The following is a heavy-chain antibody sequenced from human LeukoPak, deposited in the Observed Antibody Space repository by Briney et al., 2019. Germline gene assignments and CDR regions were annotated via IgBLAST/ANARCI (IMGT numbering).Heavy chain of an antibody. CDR1: GYSFTNYW. Sequence: GESLKISCKGSGYSFTNYWIGWVRQMPGKGLEWMGIIYPDDSETRYSPSFQGQVTFSADKSITTAYLQWNSLKASDTAMYYCARQRWDDWNAINFDYWGQGTLDTVSS. D-gene: IGHD1-1*01. CDR2: IYPDDSET. J-gene: IGHJ4*02. V-gene: IGHV5-51*01. CDR3: ARQRWDDWNAINFDY.